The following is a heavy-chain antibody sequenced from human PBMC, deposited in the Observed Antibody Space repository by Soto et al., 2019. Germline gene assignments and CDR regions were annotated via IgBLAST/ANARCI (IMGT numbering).Heavy chain of an antibody. CDR3: AKVEGRQWLVRHYYYGMDV. J-gene: IGHJ6*02. D-gene: IGHD6-19*01. CDR2: ISYDGSNK. CDR1: GFTFSSYG. V-gene: IGHV3-30*18. Sequence: QVQLVESGGGVVQPGRSLRLSCAASGFTFSSYGMHWVRQAPGKGLEWVAVISYDGSNKYYADSVKGRFTISRDNSKNTLYLQMNSLRAEDTAVYYCAKVEGRQWLVRHYYYGMDVWGQGTTVTVPS.